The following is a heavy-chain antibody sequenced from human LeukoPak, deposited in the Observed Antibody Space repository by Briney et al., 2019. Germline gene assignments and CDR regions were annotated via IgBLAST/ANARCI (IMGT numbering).Heavy chain of an antibody. CDR2: SYNSGST. V-gene: IGHV4-31*03. D-gene: IGHD2-2*01. CDR1: GGSISSGGYN. Sequence: PSETLSLTCTVSGGSISSGGYNWSWIAQHPGKGLEWIGNSYNSGSTYYNPSLKSRVNISVDTSKNQFSLKLSSVTAADTAVYYCARLKGGYCSSTSCLHYFDYWGQGTLVTVSS. J-gene: IGHJ4*02. CDR3: ARLKGGYCSSTSCLHYFDY.